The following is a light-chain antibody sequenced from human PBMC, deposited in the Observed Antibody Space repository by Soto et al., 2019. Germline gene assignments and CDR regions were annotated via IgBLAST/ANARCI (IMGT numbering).Light chain of an antibody. CDR3: MQSTQLPPT. V-gene: IGKV2D-29*02. CDR1: QSLLHSDGKTY. Sequence: DIVMTQTPLSLSVTPGQPASISCKSSQSLLHSDGKTYLYWYLQKPGQSPQLLIYEVSTRVSGVPDRFSGSGSGTDFTLEIGRVETDDVGIYYCMQSTQLPPTFGQGTRLEIK. CDR2: EVS. J-gene: IGKJ5*01.